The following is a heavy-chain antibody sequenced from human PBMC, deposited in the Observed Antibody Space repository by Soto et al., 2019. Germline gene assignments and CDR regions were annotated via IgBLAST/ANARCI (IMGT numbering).Heavy chain of an antibody. CDR2: ISYDGSNK. D-gene: IGHD6-6*01. CDR1: GFTFSSYG. V-gene: IGHV3-30*18. Sequence: GGSLRLSCAASGFTFSSYGMHWVRQAPGKGLEWVAVISYDGSNKYYADSVKGRFTISRDNSKNTLYLQMNSLRAEDTAVYYCAKANEYSSSPALDYWGQGTLVTVSS. J-gene: IGHJ4*02. CDR3: AKANEYSSSPALDY.